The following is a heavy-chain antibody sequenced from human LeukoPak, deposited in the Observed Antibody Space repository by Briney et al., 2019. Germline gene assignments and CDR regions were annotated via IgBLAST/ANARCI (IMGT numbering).Heavy chain of an antibody. Sequence: GSSVKVSCKASGGTFSSYTISWVRQAPGQGLEWMGRIIPILGIANYAQKFQGRVTITADKSTSTAYTELSSLRSEDTAVYYCASSEGYYYDSSGLMGYWGQGTLVTVSS. V-gene: IGHV1-69*02. CDR3: ASSEGYYYDSSGLMGY. D-gene: IGHD3-22*01. J-gene: IGHJ4*02. CDR1: GGTFSSYT. CDR2: IIPILGIA.